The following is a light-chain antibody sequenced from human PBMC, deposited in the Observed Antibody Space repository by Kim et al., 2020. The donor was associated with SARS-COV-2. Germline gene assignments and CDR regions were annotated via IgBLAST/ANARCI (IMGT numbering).Light chain of an antibody. J-gene: IGLJ3*02. CDR2: EDI. V-gene: IGLV3-25*03. Sequence: SYELTQPPSVSVSPGQTARITCSGDAFPKQYAYWYQQKPGQAPVLVIYEDIERPSGIPERFSGSSSGSTVTLIISGVQAEDESDYYCPTADSSGSWVFGG. CDR3: PTADSSGSWV. CDR1: AFPKQY.